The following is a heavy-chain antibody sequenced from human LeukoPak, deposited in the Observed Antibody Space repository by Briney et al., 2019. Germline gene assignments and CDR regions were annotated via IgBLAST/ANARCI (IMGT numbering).Heavy chain of an antibody. J-gene: IGHJ4*02. Sequence: GGSLKLSCPASGFTFTSHFMSWVRQAPGKGLEWVSDISASGDTTYYADSVKGRFTISRDNSKNTLDLQMSSLRVEDTAVYYCAKDSAVTTRSLALGWGQGTLVTVSS. CDR3: AKDSAVTTRSLALG. CDR1: GFTFTSHF. V-gene: IGHV3-23*01. CDR2: ISASGDTT. D-gene: IGHD4-17*01.